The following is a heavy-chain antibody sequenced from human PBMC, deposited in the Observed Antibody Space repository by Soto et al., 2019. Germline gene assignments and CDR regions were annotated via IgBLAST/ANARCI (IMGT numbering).Heavy chain of an antibody. CDR2: ISGSGGST. Sequence: GGSLRLSCAASGFTFSSYAMSWVRQAPGKGLEWVSAISGSGGSTYYADSVKGRFTISRDNSKNTLYLQMNSLRAEDTAVYYCAKDSGLDYYYYYYMDVWGKGTTVTVSS. CDR1: GFTFSSYA. D-gene: IGHD3-10*01. J-gene: IGHJ6*03. V-gene: IGHV3-23*01. CDR3: AKDSGLDYYYYYYMDV.